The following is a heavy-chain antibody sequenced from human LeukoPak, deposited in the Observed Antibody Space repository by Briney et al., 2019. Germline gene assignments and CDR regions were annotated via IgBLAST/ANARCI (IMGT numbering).Heavy chain of an antibody. CDR2: ISDSGGRT. CDR1: GITLSNYG. CDR3: AKRGVVIRVILVGFHKEAYYFDS. J-gene: IGHJ4*02. D-gene: IGHD3-22*01. Sequence: GGSLRLSCAVSGITLSNYGMSWVRQAPGKGLEWVASISDSGGRTNYADSVKGRFTISRDNPKNTLYLQMNSLRAEDTAVYFCAKRGVVIRVILVGFHKEAYYFDSWGQGALVTVSS. V-gene: IGHV3-23*01.